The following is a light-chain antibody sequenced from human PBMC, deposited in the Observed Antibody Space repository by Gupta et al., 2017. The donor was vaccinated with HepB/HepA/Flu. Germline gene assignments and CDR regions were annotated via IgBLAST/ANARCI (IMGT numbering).Light chain of an antibody. CDR1: HSITRY. V-gene: IGKV3-11*01. CDR3: QQRSSWPQIT. J-gene: IGKJ5*01. Sequence: EVVLTQTPATLSLSPGERATLSCRASHSITRYLAWYQQKPGQAPRLLIYDAANRATGIPARFSGSGSGTDFSLTISSLEAEDFALYFCQQRSSWPQITCSQGTRLEMK. CDR2: DAA.